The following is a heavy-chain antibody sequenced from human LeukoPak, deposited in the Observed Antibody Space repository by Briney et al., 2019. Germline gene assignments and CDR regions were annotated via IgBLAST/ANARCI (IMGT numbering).Heavy chain of an antibody. CDR1: GFTFSSYE. CDR2: ISSSGSTI. V-gene: IGHV3-48*03. D-gene: IGHD2-21*02. Sequence: GGSLRLSCAASGFTFSSYEMNWVRQAPGKGLEWVSYISSSGSTIYYAASVKGRFTISRDNAKNSLYLQMNSLRDEDTAVYYCARGLIYCGGDCYRAFDIWGQGTMVTVSS. CDR3: ARGLIYCGGDCYRAFDI. J-gene: IGHJ3*02.